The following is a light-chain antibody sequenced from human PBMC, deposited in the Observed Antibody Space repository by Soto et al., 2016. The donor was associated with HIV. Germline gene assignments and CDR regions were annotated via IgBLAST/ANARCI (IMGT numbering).Light chain of an antibody. CDR2: QDN. CDR3: QAWDSNTCF. CDR1: KLGDKD. J-gene: IGLJ1*01. Sequence: SYELTQPPSVSVSPGQTATITCSGDKLGDKDTSWYQQKPGQSPLLIIYQDNKRPSGIPERFSGSNSGNTATLTISGTQALDEADYYCQAWDSNTCFFGTGTKVTVL. V-gene: IGLV3-1*01.